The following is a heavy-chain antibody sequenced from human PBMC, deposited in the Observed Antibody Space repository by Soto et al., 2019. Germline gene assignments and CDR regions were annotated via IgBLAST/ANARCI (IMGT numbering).Heavy chain of an antibody. CDR2: IKQDGSEK. J-gene: IGHJ6*02. V-gene: IGHV3-7*03. CDR1: GFTFSSYW. CDR3: AREYYDFWSGYYGPYYYYGMDV. Sequence: VGSLRLSCAASGFTFSSYWMSWVRQAPGKGLEGVANIKQDGSEKYYVDSVKGRFTISRDNAKNSLYLQMNSLRAEDTAVYYCAREYYDFWSGYYGPYYYYGMDVWGQGTTVTVSS. D-gene: IGHD3-3*01.